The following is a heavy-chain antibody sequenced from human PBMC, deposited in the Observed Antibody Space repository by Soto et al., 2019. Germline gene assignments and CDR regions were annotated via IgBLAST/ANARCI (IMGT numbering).Heavy chain of an antibody. V-gene: IGHV3-53*01. CDR3: AGGVDDYYDSSGYYFFDY. D-gene: IGHD3-22*01. CDR2: IYRGGST. Sequence: PGGSLRLSCAASGFTVSSNYMSWVRQAPGKGLEWVSVIYRGGSTYYADSVKGRFTISRDNSKNTLYLQMNSLRAEDTAVYYCAGGVDDYYDSSGYYFFDYWGQGTLVTSPQ. J-gene: IGHJ4*02. CDR1: GFTVSSNY.